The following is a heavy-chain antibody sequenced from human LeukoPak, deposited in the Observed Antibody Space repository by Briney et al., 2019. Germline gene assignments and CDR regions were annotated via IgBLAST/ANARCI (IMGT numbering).Heavy chain of an antibody. D-gene: IGHD4-17*01. CDR2: IYYSGST. J-gene: IGHJ3*02. CDR1: GGSISSSSYY. CDR3: ARGGYGDYANVFDI. V-gene: IGHV4-39*01. Sequence: PSETLSLTCTVSGGSISSSSYYWGWIRQPPGKGLEWIGSIYYSGSTYFNPSLKSRVTISVDTSKHQFSLKLSSVTAADTAVYYCARGGYGDYANVFDIWGQGTMVTVSS.